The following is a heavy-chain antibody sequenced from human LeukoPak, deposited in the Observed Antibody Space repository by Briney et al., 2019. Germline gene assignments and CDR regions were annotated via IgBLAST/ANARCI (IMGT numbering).Heavy chain of an antibody. Sequence: SETLSLTCAVSGGSISSADYYWSWIRQPPGTGLEWIGFIYYSASTYYNPSLKSRITISVDTSKNQFSLKLRSVTAADTAVYYCASIVVVTAAIDYWGQGTLVTVSS. D-gene: IGHD2-21*02. J-gene: IGHJ4*02. CDR1: GGSISSADYY. CDR2: IYYSAST. CDR3: ASIVVVTAAIDY. V-gene: IGHV4-30-4*08.